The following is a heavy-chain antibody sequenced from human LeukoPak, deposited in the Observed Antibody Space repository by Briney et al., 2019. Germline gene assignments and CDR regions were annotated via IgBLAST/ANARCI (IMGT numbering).Heavy chain of an antibody. CDR3: TRSKLGVGDAFDV. J-gene: IGHJ3*01. CDR2: INYSGNT. V-gene: IGHV4-59*01. Sequence: SETLSLTCTASGGSISNYYWNWIRQPPGKGLEWVGCINYSGNTKYNPSLKSLVTISVDTSKNEFSLKLNSLTAADTAVYYCTRSKLGVGDAFDVWGRGTKVTVSS. D-gene: IGHD3-3*02. CDR1: GGSISNYY.